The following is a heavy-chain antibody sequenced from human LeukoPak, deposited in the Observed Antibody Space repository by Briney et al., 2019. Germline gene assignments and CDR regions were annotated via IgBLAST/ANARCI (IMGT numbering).Heavy chain of an antibody. J-gene: IGHJ4*02. Sequence: ASVEVSCKASGYTFTSYYMHWVRQAPGQGLGWMGIINPSGVTTIYAQKFQGRVTVTRDTSTSTVYMELSSLRSEDTAVYYCARDLGGRSGSLDYWGQGTLVTVSS. D-gene: IGHD3-22*01. CDR2: INPSGVTT. CDR1: GYTFTSYY. CDR3: ARDLGGRSGSLDY. V-gene: IGHV1-46*01.